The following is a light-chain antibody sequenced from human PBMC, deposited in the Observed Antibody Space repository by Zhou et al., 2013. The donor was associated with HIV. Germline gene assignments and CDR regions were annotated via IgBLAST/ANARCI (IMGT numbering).Light chain of an antibody. J-gene: IGKJ4*01. V-gene: IGKV2-29*01. CDR3: MQATRLLT. CDR2: EVS. CDR1: QSLLYSDGRTY. Sequence: IVMTQTPLSLSVTPGQPASISCRSSQSLLYSDGRTYLYWYLQKPGQSPQLLIYEVSSRASGVPDRFSGSGSGTDFTLKISRVEAEDVGVYYCMQATRLLTFGGGTKVEIK.